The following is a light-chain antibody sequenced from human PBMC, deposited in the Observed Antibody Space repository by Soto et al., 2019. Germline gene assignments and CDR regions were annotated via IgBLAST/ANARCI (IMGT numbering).Light chain of an antibody. CDR2: EVS. CDR3: SLYTSSSTLYV. J-gene: IGLJ1*01. Sequence: QSVLTQPASVSGSPGQSITISCTGTSSDVGTYNRVSRYQQPPGTAPKLMIYEVSNRPSGVPDRFSGSKSGNTASLTISGLQAEDEADYYCSLYTSSSTLYVFGTGTKVTVL. CDR1: SSDVGTYNR. V-gene: IGLV2-18*01.